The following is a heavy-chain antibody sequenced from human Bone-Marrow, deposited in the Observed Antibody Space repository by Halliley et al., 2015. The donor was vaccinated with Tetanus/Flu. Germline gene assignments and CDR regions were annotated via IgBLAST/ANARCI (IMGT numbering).Heavy chain of an antibody. CDR2: IYPGGST. Sequence: TLSLTCIVSGGSISSGNWWTWVRQSPGKGLDWIGEIYPGGSTNYNPSLKSRLTLSLDKSKNRFSLELRSVTAADTAVYYCAGDGDNDHWGQGTLVTVAS. V-gene: IGHV4-4*02. D-gene: IGHD3-10*01. CDR3: AGDGDNDH. CDR1: GGSISSGNW. J-gene: IGHJ4*02.